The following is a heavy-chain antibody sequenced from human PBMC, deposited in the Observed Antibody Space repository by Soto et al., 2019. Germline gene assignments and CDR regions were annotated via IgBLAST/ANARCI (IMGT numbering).Heavy chain of an antibody. CDR3: ARSPSDFGDYGCDH. Sequence: GGSLRLSCAASGFMFSRYWMHWVRQAPGKGLVWISRIYSDGSSTTYYADSVKGRFTVSRDNAKNTLYLRMNSLRAEDTAVYYCARSPSDFGDYGCDHWGQGALVTVS. J-gene: IGHJ4*02. V-gene: IGHV3-74*01. D-gene: IGHD4-17*01. CDR2: IYSDGSST. CDR1: GFMFSRYW.